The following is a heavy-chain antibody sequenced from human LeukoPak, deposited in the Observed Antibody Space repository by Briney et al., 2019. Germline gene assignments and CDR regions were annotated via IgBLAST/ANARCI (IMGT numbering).Heavy chain of an antibody. CDR3: ARVGNYYDRNPFDI. D-gene: IGHD3-22*01. V-gene: IGHV1-2*02. CDR2: INPNSGGT. J-gene: IGHJ3*02. Sequence: GASVKVSCKASGYTFTGYYMHWVRQAPGQGLEWMGWINPNSGGTNYAQKFQGRVTMTRDTSISTACMELRSLTSDDTAVYYCARVGNYYDRNPFDIWGQGTMVTVSS. CDR1: GYTFTGYY.